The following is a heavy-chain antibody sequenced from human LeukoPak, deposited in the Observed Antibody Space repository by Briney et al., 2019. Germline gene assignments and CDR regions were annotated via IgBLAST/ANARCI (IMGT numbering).Heavy chain of an antibody. Sequence: PGGSLRLSCAASGFTFSSYEMNWVRQAPGKGLEWVANIKQDGSEKYYVDSVRGRFTISRDNAKNMLYLQMNSLRADDTAVYYCARESLGGSWFDYWGQGTLVTVSS. CDR3: ARESLGGSWFDY. CDR1: GFTFSSYE. CDR2: IKQDGSEK. D-gene: IGHD6-13*01. J-gene: IGHJ4*02. V-gene: IGHV3-7*01.